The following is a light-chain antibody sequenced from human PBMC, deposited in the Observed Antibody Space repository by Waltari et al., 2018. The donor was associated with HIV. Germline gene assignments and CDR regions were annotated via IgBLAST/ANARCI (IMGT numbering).Light chain of an antibody. CDR2: EDN. J-gene: IGLJ2*01. V-gene: IGLV6-57*04. Sequence: NFMLTQPHSVSESPGETVTISCTRSSGSIATSSVQWYQQRPGSAPTTVIYEDNKRPSGVPDRFSGSINSSSNSASLTISGLKTEDEADYYCQSYYLSIVVFGGGTKLTVL. CDR1: SGSIATSS. CDR3: QSYYLSIVV.